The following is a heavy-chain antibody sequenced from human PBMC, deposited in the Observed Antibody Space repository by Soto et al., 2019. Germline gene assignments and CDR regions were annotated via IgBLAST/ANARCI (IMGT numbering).Heavy chain of an antibody. V-gene: IGHV4-30-4*01. CDR2: IYYSGST. CDR1: GGSISSGDYY. D-gene: IGHD3-22*01. Sequence: QVQLQESGPGLVKPSQTLSLTCTVSGGSISSGDYYWRWIRQPPGKGLEWIGYIYYSGSTYYNPSLKSRVTISVDTSKNQFSLKLSSVTAADTTVYYCARVPYYYDSSGYYFYFDYWGQGTRVTVS. J-gene: IGHJ4*02. CDR3: ARVPYYYDSSGYYFYFDY.